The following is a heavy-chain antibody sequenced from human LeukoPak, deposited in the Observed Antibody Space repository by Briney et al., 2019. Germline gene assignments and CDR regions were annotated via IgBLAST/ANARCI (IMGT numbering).Heavy chain of an antibody. CDR1: GFTFSSNS. V-gene: IGHV3-21*04. J-gene: IGHJ4*02. CDR2: ISSSSNYI. D-gene: IGHD2-15*01. Sequence: GGSLRLSCAASGFTFSSNSMNWVRQAPGKGLEWVSSISSSSNYIYYADSVKGRFTISRDNAKNSPYLQMNSLRAEDTAVYYCAKEGYCSGGSCYENWGQGTLVTVSS. CDR3: AKEGYCSGGSCYEN.